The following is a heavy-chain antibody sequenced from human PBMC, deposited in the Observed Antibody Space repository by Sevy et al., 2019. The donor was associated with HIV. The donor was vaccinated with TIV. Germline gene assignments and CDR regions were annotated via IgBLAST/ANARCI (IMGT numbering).Heavy chain of an antibody. CDR2: ISHDGINE. D-gene: IGHD1-26*01. V-gene: IGHV3-30*18. CDR1: GFSFSYYG. CDR3: ANAYCGSYSRSYLYALDV. Sequence: GGSLRLSCTGYGFSFSYYGIHWVRQPPGKGLDWVALISHDGINEYYADSMKGGFTIYRENSKNTVYLEMNRLGNEDTAIYFCANAYCGSYSRSYLYALDVWGQGTTVTVSS. J-gene: IGHJ6*02.